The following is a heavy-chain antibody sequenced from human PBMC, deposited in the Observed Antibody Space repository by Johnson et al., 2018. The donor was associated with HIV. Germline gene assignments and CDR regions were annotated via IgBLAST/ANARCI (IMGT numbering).Heavy chain of an antibody. J-gene: IGHJ3*02. CDR2: IYSGGST. CDR1: GFIVSSNY. D-gene: IGHD5-18*01. V-gene: IGHV3-66*01. Sequence: VQLVESGGGVVQPGRSLRLSCAASGFIVSSNYMNWVRQAPGKGLEWVSVIYSGGSTYHADSVKGRFIISRDNSKSTLYLQRNSLRAEDTAVYYCARAYTYGAFDIWGQGTTVTISS. CDR3: ARAYTYGAFDI.